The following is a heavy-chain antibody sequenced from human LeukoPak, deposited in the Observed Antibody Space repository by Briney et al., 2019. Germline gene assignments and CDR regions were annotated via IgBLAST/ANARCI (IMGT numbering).Heavy chain of an antibody. CDR2: IYYSGST. J-gene: IGHJ2*01. CDR3: ARDLTVAAAGLNWYFDL. V-gene: IGHV4-30-4*01. Sequence: SQTLSLTCTVSGGSISSGDYYWSWIRQPPGKGLEWIGYIYYSGSTYYNPSLKSRVTISVDTSKNQFSLKLSSVTAADTAVYYCARDLTVAAAGLNWYFDLWAVAPWSLSPQ. D-gene: IGHD6-13*01. CDR1: GGSISSGDYY.